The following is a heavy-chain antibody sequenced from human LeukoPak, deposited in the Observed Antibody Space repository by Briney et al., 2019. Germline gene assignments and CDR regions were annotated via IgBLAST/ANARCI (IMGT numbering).Heavy chain of an antibody. CDR1: GGSISSYY. V-gene: IGHV4-59*08. J-gene: IGHJ6*02. Sequence: SETLSLTCTVPGGSISSYYWSWIRQPPGKGLEWIGYIYYSGSTNYNPSLKSRVTISVDTSKNQFSLKLSSVTAADTAVYYCARLGPNGYKASGYYYYYGMDVWGQGTTVTVSS. CDR2: IYYSGST. CDR3: ARLGPNGYKASGYYYYYGMDV. D-gene: IGHD5-24*01.